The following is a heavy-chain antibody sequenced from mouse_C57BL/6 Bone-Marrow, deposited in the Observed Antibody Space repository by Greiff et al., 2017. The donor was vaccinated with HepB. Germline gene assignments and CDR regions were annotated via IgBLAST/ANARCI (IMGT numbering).Heavy chain of an antibody. D-gene: IGHD2-2*01. J-gene: IGHJ3*01. Sequence: VQLQQSGAELVRPGASVKLSCTASGFNIKDDYMHWVKQRPEQGLEWIGWIDPENGDTEYASKFQGKATIPEDTSSNTSYLQLSSLTSEDTAVYYCTTGLRRRTWFAYWGQGTLVTVSA. CDR1: GFNIKDDY. CDR3: TTGLRRRTWFAY. CDR2: IDPENGDT. V-gene: IGHV14-4*01.